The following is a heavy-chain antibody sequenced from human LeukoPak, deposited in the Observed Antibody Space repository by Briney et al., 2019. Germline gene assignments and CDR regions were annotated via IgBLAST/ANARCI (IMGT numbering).Heavy chain of an antibody. Sequence: RASVKVSCKASGGTFSSYAISWVRQAPGQGLEWMGGIIPMLGTAKYAQKFQGRVTITADESTSTAYMELSSLRSEDTAVYYCARAEYSSSSLQSYYYYGMDVWGQGTTVTVSS. CDR2: IIPMLGTA. J-gene: IGHJ6*02. D-gene: IGHD6-6*01. V-gene: IGHV1-69*13. CDR3: ARAEYSSSSLQSYYYYGMDV. CDR1: GGTFSSYA.